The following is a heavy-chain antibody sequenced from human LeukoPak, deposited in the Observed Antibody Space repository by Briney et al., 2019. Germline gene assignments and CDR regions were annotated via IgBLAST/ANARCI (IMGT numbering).Heavy chain of an antibody. CDR1: GGSISSYY. V-gene: IGHV4-4*07. D-gene: IGHD6-19*01. CDR3: ARDSGIAVAGNWFDP. J-gene: IGHJ5*02. CDR2: IYTSGST. Sequence: PSETLSLTCTVSGGSISSYYWSWIRQPAGKGLEWIGRIYTSGSTNYNPSLKSRVTMSVDTSKNQFSLKLSSVTAADTAVYHCARDSGIAVAGNWFDPWGQGTLVTVSS.